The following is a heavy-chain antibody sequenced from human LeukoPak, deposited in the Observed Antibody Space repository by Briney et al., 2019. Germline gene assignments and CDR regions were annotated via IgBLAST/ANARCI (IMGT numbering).Heavy chain of an antibody. CDR3: ARGTGEQLVHRRYYYGMDV. J-gene: IGHJ6*02. CDR2: IIPIFGTA. D-gene: IGHD6-6*01. Sequence: SVKVSCKASGGTFSSYAISWVRQAPGQGLEWMGGIIPIFGTANYAQKFQGRVTITADESTSTAYMELSSLRSEDTAVYYCARGTGEQLVHRRYYYGMDVWGQGTTVTVSS. CDR1: GGTFSSYA. V-gene: IGHV1-69*13.